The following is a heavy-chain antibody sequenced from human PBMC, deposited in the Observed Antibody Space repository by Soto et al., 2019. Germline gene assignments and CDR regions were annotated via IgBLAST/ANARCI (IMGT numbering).Heavy chain of an antibody. J-gene: IGHJ4*02. V-gene: IGHV4-31*03. Sequence: SSETLSLTCTVSGGSISSGGYYWTWIRQHPGKGLEWIGYIYNSGSTYYNPSLKSRVSISVDPSKNQFSLKLTSVTAADTAVYYCARGGDEYYFDYWGQGTQVTVSS. CDR1: GGSISSGGYY. D-gene: IGHD6-6*01. CDR2: IYNSGST. CDR3: ARGGDEYYFDY.